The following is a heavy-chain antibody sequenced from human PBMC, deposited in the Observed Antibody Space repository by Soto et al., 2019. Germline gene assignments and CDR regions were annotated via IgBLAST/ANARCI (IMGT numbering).Heavy chain of an antibody. D-gene: IGHD3-10*02. CDR3: ARGEDVFLYYYMDV. Sequence: QAQLVESGGGLVQPGGSLKLSCAVSGFKVSDYYMSWIRQAPGKGLDWVSMISRSGNTIHYADSVTVRFTISMDNAKNSLYLQMTSLSPEDTAVYYCARGEDVFLYYYMDVWGKGTTVTAS. J-gene: IGHJ6*03. V-gene: IGHV3-11*01. CDR2: ISRSGNTI. CDR1: GFKVSDYY.